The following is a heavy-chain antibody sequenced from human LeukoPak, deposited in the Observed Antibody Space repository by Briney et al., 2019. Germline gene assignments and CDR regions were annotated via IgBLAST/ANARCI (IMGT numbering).Heavy chain of an antibody. CDR1: GGSFRNYY. CDR3: ARGPDFYDSSGYYPI. CDR2: INHSGST. J-gene: IGHJ4*02. D-gene: IGHD3-22*01. Sequence: KPSETLSLTCAVYGGSFRNYYWSWIRQPPGKGLEWIGEINHSGSTKYNPSLKSRVTISVNRSKNQFSLELSSVTAADTAVYYCARGPDFYDSSGYYPIWGQGTLVTVSS. V-gene: IGHV4-34*01.